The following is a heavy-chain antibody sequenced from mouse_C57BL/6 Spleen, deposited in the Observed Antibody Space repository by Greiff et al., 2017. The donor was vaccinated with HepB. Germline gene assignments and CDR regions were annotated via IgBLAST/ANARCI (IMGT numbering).Heavy chain of an antibody. J-gene: IGHJ2*01. CDR1: GYTFTSYW. D-gene: IGHD1-1*01. CDR2: IDPSDSYT. V-gene: IGHV1-69*01. CDR3: AKSSTKGYYFDY. Sequence: VQLQQSGAELVRPGASVTLSCKASGYTFTSYWMHWVKQRPGQGLEWIGEIDPSDSYTNYNQKFKGKSTLTVDKSSSTAYMQLSSLTSEDSAVYYCAKSSTKGYYFDYWGQGTTLTVSS.